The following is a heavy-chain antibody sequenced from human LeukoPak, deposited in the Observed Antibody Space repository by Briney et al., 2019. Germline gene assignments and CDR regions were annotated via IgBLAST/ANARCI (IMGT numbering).Heavy chain of an antibody. D-gene: IGHD2-15*01. Sequence: GGSLRLSCAASGFTFSTYNINWVRQAPGKGLEWGSSISSSGSTKYYADSVKGRFTISRDNAKNSLFLQMNSLRAEDTAVYYCARVLRYCSGGNCYSGGLEYMDVWGKGTTVTISS. V-gene: IGHV3-48*04. CDR1: GFTFSTYN. CDR2: ISSSGSTK. J-gene: IGHJ6*03. CDR3: ARVLRYCSGGNCYSGGLEYMDV.